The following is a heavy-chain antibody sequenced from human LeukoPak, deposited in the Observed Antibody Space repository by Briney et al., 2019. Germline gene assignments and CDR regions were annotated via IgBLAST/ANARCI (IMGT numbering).Heavy chain of an antibody. Sequence: SETLSLTCTVSGGSISTYYWSWSRQSPGKGLEWIGYIYYSGSTNYNPSLKSRLTISVDTSKNQFSLRLSSVTAADTAVYYCARGRTGGVTPFADYWGQGTLVTVSS. CDR1: GGSISTYY. D-gene: IGHD4-23*01. V-gene: IGHV4-59*12. CDR2: IYYSGST. CDR3: ARGRTGGVTPFADY. J-gene: IGHJ4*02.